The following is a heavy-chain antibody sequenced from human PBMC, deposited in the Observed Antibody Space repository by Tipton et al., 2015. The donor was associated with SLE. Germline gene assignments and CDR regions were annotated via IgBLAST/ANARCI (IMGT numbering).Heavy chain of an antibody. V-gene: IGHV4-4*07. D-gene: IGHD1-26*01. CDR1: GGSISSYY. J-gene: IGHJ4*02. CDR2: IHSSGST. Sequence: TLSLTCTVFGGSISSYYWRWIRQPAGKGLVWIGQIHSSGSTSYNPSLKSRVSISVDMSKNQVSLKLSSVTAADTALYYCARHFSGSYSFDSWGQGELVTVSS. CDR3: ARHFSGSYSFDS.